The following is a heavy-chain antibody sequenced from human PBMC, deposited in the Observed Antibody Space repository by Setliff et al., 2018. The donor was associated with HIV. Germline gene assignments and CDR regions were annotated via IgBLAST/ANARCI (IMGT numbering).Heavy chain of an antibody. D-gene: IGHD6-13*01. Sequence: PSETLSLTCTVSDSGTYYWSWIRQPPGKGLEWIGTVYYSGSTYYNQSLKSRVTISVDTSENQFSLKPSSVTAADTAVYYFARDGYSSGWYVISGSFDYWGQGILVTV. J-gene: IGHJ4*02. V-gene: IGHV4-39*07. CDR3: ARDGYSSGWYVISGSFDY. CDR1: DSGTYY. CDR2: VYYSGST.